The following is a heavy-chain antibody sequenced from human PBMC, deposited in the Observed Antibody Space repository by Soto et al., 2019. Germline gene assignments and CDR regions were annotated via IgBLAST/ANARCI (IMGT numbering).Heavy chain of an antibody. CDR2: IWNDGTNQ. CDR1: GFTFSSYG. V-gene: IGHV3-33*01. D-gene: IGHD6-19*01. J-gene: IGHJ4*02. CDR3: ARGGLTVAALPFDY. Sequence: QVQLVESGGGVVQPGQSLRLSCVASGFTFSSYGMDWVRQAPGKGLEWVAIIWNDGTNQYHGDSVKGRFFISRDNGKNTVYLQMNNLRVEDTALYYCARGGLTVAALPFDYWGQGTRVTVSS.